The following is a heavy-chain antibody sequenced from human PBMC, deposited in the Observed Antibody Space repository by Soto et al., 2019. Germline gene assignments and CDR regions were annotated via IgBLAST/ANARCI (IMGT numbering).Heavy chain of an antibody. CDR2: IYYSGST. J-gene: IGHJ4*02. CDR3: ARTLGADSSGYYGSGCFDY. V-gene: IGHV4-31*01. D-gene: IGHD3-22*01. CDR1: GGSISSGGYY. Sequence: QVQLQESGPGLVKPSQTLSLTCTVSGGSISSGGYYWSWIRQHPGKGLEWIGYIYYSGSTYYNQSPKSPVTISVDTSKNQFSLKLSSVTAADTAVYYCARTLGADSSGYYGSGCFDYWGQGTLVTVSS.